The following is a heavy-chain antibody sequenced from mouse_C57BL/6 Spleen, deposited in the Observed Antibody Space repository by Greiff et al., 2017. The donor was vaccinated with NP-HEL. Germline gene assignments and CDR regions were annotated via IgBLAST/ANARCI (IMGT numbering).Heavy chain of an antibody. CDR2: ISYDGSN. V-gene: IGHV3-6*01. CDR3: AREGDYYGSSYGDYYAMDY. J-gene: IGHJ4*01. D-gene: IGHD1-1*01. Sequence: DVKLQESGPGLVKPSQSLSLTCSVTGYSITSGYYWNWIRQFPGNKLEWMGYISYDGSNNYNPSLKNRISITRDTSKNQFFLKLNSVTTEDTATYYCAREGDYYGSSYGDYYAMDYWGQGTSVTVSS. CDR1: GYSITSGYY.